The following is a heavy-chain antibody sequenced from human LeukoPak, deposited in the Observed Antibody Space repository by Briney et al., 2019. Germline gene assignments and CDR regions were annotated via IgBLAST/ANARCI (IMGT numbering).Heavy chain of an antibody. D-gene: IGHD1-26*01. CDR1: GGSISTYY. CDR2: IYTSGNT. CDR3: AKAGSIRFDY. V-gene: IGHV4-4*07. Sequence: SETLSLTCTVSGGSISTYYWNWIRQPAGKGLEWIGRIYTSGNTNYNPSLKSRVTISVDTSKNQFSLKLSSVTAADTAVYYCAKAGSIRFDYWGQGTLVTVSS. J-gene: IGHJ4*02.